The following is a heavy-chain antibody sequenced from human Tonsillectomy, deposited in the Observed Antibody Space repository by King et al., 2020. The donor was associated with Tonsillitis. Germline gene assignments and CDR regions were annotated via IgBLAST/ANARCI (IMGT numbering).Heavy chain of an antibody. D-gene: IGHD3-3*01. J-gene: IGHJ4*02. CDR3: ARDGYYDYWSGSFNFDY. Sequence: VQLVESGGGLVQPGGSLRLSCAASGFTFSSYAMSWVRQAPGKGLEWVSGLSGSGGTTYYADSVKGRFTISRDNSKNTLYLQMNSLRAEDTAVYYCARDGYYDYWSGSFNFDYWGQGTLVTVSS. CDR2: LSGSGGTT. V-gene: IGHV3-23*04. CDR1: GFTFSSYA.